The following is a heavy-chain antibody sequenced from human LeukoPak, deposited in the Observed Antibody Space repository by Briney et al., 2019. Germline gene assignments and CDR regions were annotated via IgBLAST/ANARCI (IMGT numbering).Heavy chain of an antibody. Sequence: SETLSLTCTVSGGSISGSSYYWGWIRQPPGKGLEWIGSIYYSGSTYYNPPLKSRVTISVDTSKNQFSLKLSSVTAADTAVYYCARQPLNSGSYFDYWGQGTLVTVSS. D-gene: IGHD1-26*01. CDR1: GGSISGSSYY. CDR2: IYYSGST. J-gene: IGHJ4*02. V-gene: IGHV4-39*01. CDR3: ARQPLNSGSYFDY.